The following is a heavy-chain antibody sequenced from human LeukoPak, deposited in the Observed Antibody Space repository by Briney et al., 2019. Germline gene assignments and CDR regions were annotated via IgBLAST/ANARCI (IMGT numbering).Heavy chain of an antibody. CDR2: INAGNGNT. Sequence: GASVKVSCKASGYTFTSYAMHWVRQAPGQRLEWMGWINAGNGNTKYSQKFQGRVTITRDTSASTAYMELSSLRSEDTAVYFCARATLSDYYFNYWGQGTLATVSS. V-gene: IGHV1-3*01. CDR1: GYTFTSYA. CDR3: ARATLSDYYFNY. J-gene: IGHJ4*02.